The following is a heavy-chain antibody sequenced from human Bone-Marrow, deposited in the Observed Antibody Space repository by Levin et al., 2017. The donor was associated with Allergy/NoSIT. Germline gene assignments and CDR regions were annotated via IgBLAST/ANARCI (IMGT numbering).Heavy chain of an antibody. V-gene: IGHV4-39*07. Sequence: SETLSLTCTVSGGSISSSSYYWGWIRQPPGKGLEWIGTIYYSGSTYYNPSLKSRVTISIDMSRNQFSLKLSSVTAADTAVYYCAREVAYDGRSDCSGMDVWGQGTTVTVSS. CDR3: AREVAYDGRSDCSGMDV. CDR2: IYYSGST. CDR1: GGSISSSSYY. J-gene: IGHJ6*02. D-gene: IGHD5-12*01.